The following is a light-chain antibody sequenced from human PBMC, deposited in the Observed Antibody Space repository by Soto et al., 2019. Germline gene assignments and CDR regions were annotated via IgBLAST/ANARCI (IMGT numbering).Light chain of an antibody. J-gene: IGLJ1*01. CDR3: ISYTVSRSYV. CDR2: SVS. V-gene: IGLV2-14*01. CDR1: SSDIGAYDH. Sequence: QCLLTQPDSVSGSPGQSITISCRGTSSDIGAYDHVAWFQQFPGKTPKLVIYSVSNRPSGVSYRFSGSKSGNTASLTISGLQADDEADYYCISYTVSRSYVFGPGTKVTVL.